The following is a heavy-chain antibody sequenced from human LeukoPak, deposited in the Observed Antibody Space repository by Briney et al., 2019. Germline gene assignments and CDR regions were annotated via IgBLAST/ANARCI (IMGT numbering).Heavy chain of an antibody. D-gene: IGHD3-10*01. CDR2: IIPIFGTA. Sequence: SVKVSCKASGGTFTNFAVSWVRQAPGQGLEWMGGIIPIFGTANYAQKFQGRVTITTDESTSTAYMELSSLRSEDTAVYYCASTYGSGSYYKPPYYYYYMDVWGKGTTVTVSS. CDR1: GGTFTNFA. CDR3: ASTYGSGSYYKPPYYYYYMDV. J-gene: IGHJ6*03. V-gene: IGHV1-69*05.